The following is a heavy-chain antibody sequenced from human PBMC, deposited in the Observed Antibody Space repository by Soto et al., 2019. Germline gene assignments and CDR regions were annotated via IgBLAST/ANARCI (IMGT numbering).Heavy chain of an antibody. CDR1: GLTFSDYY. D-gene: IGHD3-3*01. V-gene: IGHV3-11*01. CDR3: ARDLYDFWSGYRYGYYYYGMDV. CDR2: ISSSGSTI. J-gene: IGHJ6*02. Sequence: QVQLVESGGGLVKPGGSLRRSCAASGLTFSDYYMSWIRQAPGKGLEWVSYISSSGSTIYYADSVKGRFTISMDNAKNSLYPKMNSLRAEDTAVYYCARDLYDFWSGYRYGYYYYGMDVWGQGTTVTVSS.